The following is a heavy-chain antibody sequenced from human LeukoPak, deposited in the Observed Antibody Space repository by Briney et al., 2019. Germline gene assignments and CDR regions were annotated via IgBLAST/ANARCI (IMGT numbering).Heavy chain of an antibody. J-gene: IGHJ4*02. D-gene: IGHD6-13*01. CDR1: GFTFSSST. V-gene: IGHV3-48*02. CDR3: AKRGHYSINWYHYFDY. Sequence: GGSLRLSCAASGFTFSSSTMNWVRQAPGKGLEWVSSITGTSNSILYADSVKGRFTISRDNARNSLYLQMNSLRDEDTAVYYCAKRGHYSINWYHYFDYWGQGTLVTVSS. CDR2: ITGTSNSI.